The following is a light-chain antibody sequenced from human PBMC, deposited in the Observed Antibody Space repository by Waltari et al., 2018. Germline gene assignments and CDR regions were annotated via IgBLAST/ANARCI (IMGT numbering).Light chain of an antibody. CDR3: MQALQTPIT. J-gene: IGKJ5*01. CDR2: LGS. CDR1: QNLLQSNGYTY. Sequence: IVMTQSPLSLPVTPGEPASISCTASQNLLQSNGYTYFDWYLQKPGQSPQLLIYLGSHRAHGVPDRFSGSGSGTDFTLKISRVEAEDVGVYYCMQALQTPITFGQGTRLEIK. V-gene: IGKV2-28*01.